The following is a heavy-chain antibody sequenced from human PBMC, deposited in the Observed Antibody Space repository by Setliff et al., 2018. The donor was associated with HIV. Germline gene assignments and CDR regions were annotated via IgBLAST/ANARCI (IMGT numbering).Heavy chain of an antibody. J-gene: IGHJ1*01. CDR3: ATIRAYYYDSSGQEYFQH. Sequence: ASVKVSCKVSGYTLTEVSIHWVRQAPGKGLEWMGDFDPEDDETVYAQKFQGRVTMTEDTSTDTAYMELSSLTSEDTAMYYCATIRAYYYDSSGQEYFQHWGHGSLVTVSS. V-gene: IGHV1-24*01. CDR2: FDPEDDET. CDR1: GYTLTEVS. D-gene: IGHD3-22*01.